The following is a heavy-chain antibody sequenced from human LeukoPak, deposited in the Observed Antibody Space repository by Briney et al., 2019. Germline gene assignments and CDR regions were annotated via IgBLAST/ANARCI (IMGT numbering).Heavy chain of an antibody. J-gene: IGHJ4*02. Sequence: ASVKVSCKASGGTFSSYAISWVRQAPGQGLEWMGRIIPIFGTANYAQKFQGRVTITTDESTSTAYMELSSLRSEDTAAYYCARSLRGYSLWYFDYWGQGTLVTVSS. V-gene: IGHV1-69*05. D-gene: IGHD5-18*01. CDR2: IIPIFGTA. CDR1: GGTFSSYA. CDR3: ARSLRGYSLWYFDY.